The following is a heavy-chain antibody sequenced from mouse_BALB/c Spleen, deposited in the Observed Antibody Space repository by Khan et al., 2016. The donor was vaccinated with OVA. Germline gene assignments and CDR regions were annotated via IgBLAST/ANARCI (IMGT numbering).Heavy chain of an antibody. J-gene: IGHJ3*01. V-gene: IGHV1S137*01. CDR2: ISTYCDDT. D-gene: IGHD1-1*02. Sequence: QVQLKQSGAELVRPGVSVKISCKGSGYTFTDYAMHWVKQSHAHSLEWIGVISTYCDDTDYNQRFKDKASMTVERSSSTAYLELASLTSEDSAIYSGARGGRFAYWGQGTLVTVSA. CDR3: ARGGRFAY. CDR1: GYTFTDYA.